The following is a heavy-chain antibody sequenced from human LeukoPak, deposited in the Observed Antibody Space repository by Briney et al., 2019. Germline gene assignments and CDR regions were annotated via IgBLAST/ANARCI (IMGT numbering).Heavy chain of an antibody. J-gene: IGHJ1*01. Sequence: ASVKVSCKASGYTFTGYYMHWVRQAPGQGLEWMGWINPNSGGTNFAQKFQGRVTLTRDTSINTAYMELSSLRSDDTAVYYCARAKLDDCGGFCVQYFQHWGQGTLVTVSS. CDR3: ARAKLDDCGGFCVQYFQH. V-gene: IGHV1-2*02. D-gene: IGHD2-21*01. CDR1: GYTFTGYY. CDR2: INPNSGGT.